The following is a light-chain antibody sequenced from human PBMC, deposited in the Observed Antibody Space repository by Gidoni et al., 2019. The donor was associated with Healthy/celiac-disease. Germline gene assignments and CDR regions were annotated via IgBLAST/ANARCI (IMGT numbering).Light chain of an antibody. CDR2: DVS. CDR1: SSDVGGYNY. Sequence: QSALTQPRSVSGSPGQSVTISCTGTSSDVGGYNYVSWYQQHPGKAPKLMIYDVSQRPSGVPDRFSGSKSSNTASLTISGLQAEDEADDYCCSYAGSYTWVFGGWTKLTVL. V-gene: IGLV2-11*01. J-gene: IGLJ2*01. CDR3: CSYAGSYTWV.